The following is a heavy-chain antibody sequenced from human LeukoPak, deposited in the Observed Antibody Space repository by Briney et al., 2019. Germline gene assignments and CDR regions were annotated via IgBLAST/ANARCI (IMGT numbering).Heavy chain of an antibody. CDR2: IYSGGST. V-gene: IGHV3-66*01. CDR1: GFTVSSNY. Sequence: GGSLRLSCAASGFTVSSNYMSWVRQAPGKGLEWVSVIYSGGSTYYADSVKGRFTISRDNSKNTLYLQMNSLRAEDTAAYYCATTDELGGRRVDYYMDVWGKGTTVTISS. CDR3: ATTDELGGRRVDYYMDV. J-gene: IGHJ6*03. D-gene: IGHD7-27*01.